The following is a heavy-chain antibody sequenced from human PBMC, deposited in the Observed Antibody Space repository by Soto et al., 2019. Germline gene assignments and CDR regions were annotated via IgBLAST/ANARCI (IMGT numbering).Heavy chain of an antibody. V-gene: IGHV4-59*01. CDR3: ARGSSSHSYYYYGMDV. J-gene: IGHJ6*02. D-gene: IGHD6-6*01. CDR2: IYYRGNT. Sequence: SETLSITCSVSGSTISSFYWAWIRPPPGKGLEWIGSIYYRGNTNYNPSLKSRVIISVDTSKNQFSLKLSSVTAADTAVYYCARGSSSHSYYYYGMDVWGQGTTVTVSS. CDR1: GSTISSFY.